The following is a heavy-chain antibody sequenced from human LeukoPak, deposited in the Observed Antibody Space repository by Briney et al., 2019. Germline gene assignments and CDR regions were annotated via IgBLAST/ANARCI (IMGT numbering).Heavy chain of an antibody. V-gene: IGHV3-30-3*01. Sequence: PGGSLRLSCAASRFTFSNYAMHWVRQAPGKGLEGVAFISYYGSNKYYADSVKGRFTISRDNSRNTVYMEMNSLRAEDTAVYYCARSYTNYYDSSGYYYNYGMDVWGQGTTVTVSS. CDR1: RFTFSNYA. CDR3: ARSYTNYYDSSGYYYNYGMDV. D-gene: IGHD3-22*01. CDR2: ISYYGSNK. J-gene: IGHJ6*02.